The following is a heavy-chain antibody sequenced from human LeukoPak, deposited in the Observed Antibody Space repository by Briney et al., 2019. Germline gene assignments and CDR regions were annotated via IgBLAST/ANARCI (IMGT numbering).Heavy chain of an antibody. CDR3: AKDESSILTGYTK. CDR2: MSAGGTST. J-gene: IGHJ4*02. Sequence: GGSLKLSCVASGFTFSFYAMSWVRQAPGKGLEWVSGMSAGGTSTYYADSVKGRFTISRDNSKNTLCLQMNSLRAEDTAVYYCAKDESSILTGYTKWGQGTLVTVSS. CDR1: GFTFSFYA. D-gene: IGHD3-9*01. V-gene: IGHV3-23*01.